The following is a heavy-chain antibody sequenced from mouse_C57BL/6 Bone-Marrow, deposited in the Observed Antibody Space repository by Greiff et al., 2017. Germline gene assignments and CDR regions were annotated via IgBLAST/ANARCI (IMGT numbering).Heavy chain of an antibody. CDR2: IHPNSGST. CDR3: ARSGYYGSSDY. Sequence: QVQLQQPGAELVKPGASVKLSCKASGYTFTSYWMHWVKQRPGQGLEWIGMIHPNSGSTNYNEKFKSKATLTVDKSSSTAYMQLSSLTSEDSAVYYCARSGYYGSSDYWGQGTTLTGSS. D-gene: IGHD1-1*01. J-gene: IGHJ2*01. V-gene: IGHV1-64*01. CDR1: GYTFTSYW.